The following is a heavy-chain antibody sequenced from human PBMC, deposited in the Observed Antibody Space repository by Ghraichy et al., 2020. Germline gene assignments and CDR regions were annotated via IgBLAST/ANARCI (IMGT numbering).Heavy chain of an antibody. D-gene: IGHD3-10*01. J-gene: IGHJ4*02. CDR3: ATSPVRITMIRGYFDY. V-gene: IGHV1-69*02. CDR2: IIPILDIT. Sequence: RMGRIIPILDITNYAQKFQDRVTITADKSTSTAYMELSTLRSEDTAVYYCATSPVRITMIRGYFDYWGQGTLVTVSS.